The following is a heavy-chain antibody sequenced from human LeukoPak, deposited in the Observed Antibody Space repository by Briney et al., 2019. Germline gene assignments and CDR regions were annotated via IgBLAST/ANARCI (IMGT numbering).Heavy chain of an antibody. Sequence: GGSLRLSCTASGFTFSTYWMHWVRQAPGKGLEWVATIKQDGSAKYYVDSVKGRFTISRDNAKNSLYLQMNSLRAEGTAVYFCGRAMDVWGQGTTVTVSS. V-gene: IGHV3-7*04. CDR3: GRAMDV. CDR1: GFTFSTYW. CDR2: IKQDGSAK. J-gene: IGHJ6*02.